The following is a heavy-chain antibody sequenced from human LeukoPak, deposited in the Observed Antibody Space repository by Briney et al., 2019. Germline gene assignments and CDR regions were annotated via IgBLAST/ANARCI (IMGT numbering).Heavy chain of an antibody. CDR3: ARVTGLGDDY. CDR2: INHSGST. CDR1: GGSFSGYY. J-gene: IGHJ4*02. Sequence: PSETLSLTCAVYGGSFSGYYWSWIRQPPGKGLEWIGEINHSGSTNYNPSLKSRVTISVDTSKNQFSLKLSSVTAADTAVYYCARVTGLGDDYWGQGTLDTVSS. D-gene: IGHD1-14*01. V-gene: IGHV4-34*01.